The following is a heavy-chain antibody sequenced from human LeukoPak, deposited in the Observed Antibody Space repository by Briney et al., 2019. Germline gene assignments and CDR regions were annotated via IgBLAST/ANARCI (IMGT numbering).Heavy chain of an antibody. Sequence: SETLSLTCAVYGGSFSGYYWSWIRQPPGKGLEWIGEINHSGCTNYNPSLKSRVTISVDTSKNQFSLKLSSVTAADTAVYYCARVDSSGYYQADYWGQGTLVTVSS. CDR3: ARVDSSGYYQADY. V-gene: IGHV4-34*01. CDR1: GGSFSGYY. D-gene: IGHD3-22*01. J-gene: IGHJ4*02. CDR2: INHSGCT.